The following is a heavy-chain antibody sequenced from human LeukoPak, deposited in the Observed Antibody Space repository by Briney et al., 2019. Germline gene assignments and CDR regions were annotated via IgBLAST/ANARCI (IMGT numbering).Heavy chain of an antibody. CDR3: ATALLDYTWFDP. CDR1: GYTLTELS. D-gene: IGHD3-9*01. J-gene: IGHJ5*02. CDR2: FDPEDGET. Sequence: ASVKVSCRVSGYTLTELSIHWVRQAPGKGLEWMGGFDPEDGETIYAQKFQGRVTMTEDTSTDTAYMELSSLRSEDTAVYYCATALLDYTWFDPWGQGTLVSVSS. V-gene: IGHV1-24*01.